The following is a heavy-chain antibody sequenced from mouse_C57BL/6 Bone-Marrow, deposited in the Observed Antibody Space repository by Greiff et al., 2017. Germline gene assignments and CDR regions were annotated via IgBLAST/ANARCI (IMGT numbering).Heavy chain of an antibody. CDR3: ASSYYSNYPWFAY. CDR1: GYTFTSYG. V-gene: IGHV1-81*01. J-gene: IGHJ3*01. CDR2: IYPRSGNT. Sequence: QVHVKQSGAELARPGASVKLTCKASGYTFTSYGISWVKQRTGQGLEWIGEIYPRSGNTYYNEKFKGKATLTADTSSSTAYMELRSLTSADSAVYFCASSYYSNYPWFAYWGQGTLVTVSA. D-gene: IGHD2-5*01.